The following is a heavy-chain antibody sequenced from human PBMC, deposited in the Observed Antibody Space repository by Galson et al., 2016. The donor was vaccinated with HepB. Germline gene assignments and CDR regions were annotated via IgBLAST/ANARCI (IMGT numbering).Heavy chain of an antibody. D-gene: IGHD1-26*01. CDR2: INPSSGYT. CDR3: ARDRSERQNWFDP. V-gene: IGHV1-2*02. J-gene: IGHJ5*02. Sequence: SVKVSCKASGYTFTNYFINWVRQAPGQGLEWMGWINPSSGYTNYAQKFQGRVTMTRDMSIGTAYMELSRLRYDDTAVYYCARDRSERQNWFDPWGQGTLVTVSS. CDR1: GYTFTNYF.